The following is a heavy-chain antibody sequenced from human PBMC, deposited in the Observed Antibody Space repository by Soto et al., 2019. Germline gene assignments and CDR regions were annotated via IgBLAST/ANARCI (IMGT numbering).Heavy chain of an antibody. Sequence: EVQLLEFGGGLVQPGGSLRLSCAASGFTFSSYAMSWVRQAPGKGLEWVSAISGSGGSTYYADSVKGRFTISRDNSKNTLYLQMNSLRAEDTAVYYCAKDTIFGVVTGSPYGMDVWGQGTTVTVSS. CDR1: GFTFSSYA. CDR3: AKDTIFGVVTGSPYGMDV. J-gene: IGHJ6*02. D-gene: IGHD3-3*01. CDR2: ISGSGGST. V-gene: IGHV3-23*01.